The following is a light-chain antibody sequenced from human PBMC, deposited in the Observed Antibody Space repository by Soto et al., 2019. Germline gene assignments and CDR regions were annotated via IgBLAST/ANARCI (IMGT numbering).Light chain of an antibody. V-gene: IGKV1-39*01. Sequence: DIQMTQSPSSLSASVGDRVTITCRASQSISSYLNWYQQKPGKAPKLLIYAASSLQSGVPSRFSGSGSGTDFTLTISSLQHEDFATYYCQQSYSTPWTVGQGPKVDIK. CDR3: QQSYSTPWT. CDR1: QSISSY. CDR2: AAS. J-gene: IGKJ1*01.